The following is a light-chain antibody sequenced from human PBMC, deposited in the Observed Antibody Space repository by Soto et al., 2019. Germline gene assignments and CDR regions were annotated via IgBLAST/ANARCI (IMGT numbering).Light chain of an antibody. CDR1: QGVTTN. CDR2: DVS. V-gene: IGKV3-15*01. J-gene: IGKJ5*01. Sequence: EIVMTQSPATLSVSPGERATLSCRASQGVTTNFAWYQQKSGQSPGLLIYDVSIRATGVPARFSGTGSETDFTLTISGLQSEDSAVYFCQQYNNWPFSFGQGTRLEIK. CDR3: QQYNNWPFS.